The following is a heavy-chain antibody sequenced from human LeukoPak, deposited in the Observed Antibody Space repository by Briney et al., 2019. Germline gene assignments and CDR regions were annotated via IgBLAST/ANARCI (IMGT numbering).Heavy chain of an antibody. Sequence: GASVKVSCKASGYTFTRYYMHWVRQAPGQGLEWMGWINPNSGGTNYAKKFQGRVTMTRDTSISTAYMELSSLRSDDTAVYYCARRGSHCSGSSCYGTFDYWGQGTLVTVSS. CDR3: ARRGSHCSGSSCYGTFDY. V-gene: IGHV1-2*02. CDR2: INPNSGGT. CDR1: GYTFTRYY. D-gene: IGHD2-15*01. J-gene: IGHJ4*02.